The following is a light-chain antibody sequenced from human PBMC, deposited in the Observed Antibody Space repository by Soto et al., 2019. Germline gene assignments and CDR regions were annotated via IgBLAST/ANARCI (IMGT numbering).Light chain of an antibody. CDR3: QQYGNSPLT. Sequence: EIVLTQSPGTLSLSPGERVTLSCRASQSVSSSFLAWYQQKPGQAPRLLIYGASSRATGIPVRFSGSGSGTDFTLTISRLEPEDVAVYYCQQYGNSPLTFGGGTKVEIK. J-gene: IGKJ4*01. CDR2: GAS. CDR1: QSVSSSF. V-gene: IGKV3-20*01.